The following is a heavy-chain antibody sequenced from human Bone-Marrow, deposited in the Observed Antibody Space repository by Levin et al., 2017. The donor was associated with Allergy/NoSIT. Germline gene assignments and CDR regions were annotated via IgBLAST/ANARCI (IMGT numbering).Heavy chain of an antibody. J-gene: IGHJ4*02. D-gene: IGHD6-19*01. Sequence: ETLSLTCAASGFTFSSYWMHWVRQAPGKGLVWVSRINSDGSSTTYADSVKGRFTISRDNAKNTLYLQLNSLTAEDTAIYYCTRDANWLVAPFDYWGQGTLVTVSS. CDR2: INSDGSST. CDR3: TRDANWLVAPFDY. CDR1: GFTFSSYW. V-gene: IGHV3-74*01.